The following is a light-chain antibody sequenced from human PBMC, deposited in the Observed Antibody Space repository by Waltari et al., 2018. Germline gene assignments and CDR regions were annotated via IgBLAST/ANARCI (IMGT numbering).Light chain of an antibody. CDR3: QKYGTLPAT. CDR1: QSVTRT. J-gene: IGKJ1*01. Sequence: EIVLTPSPGTLSSSPGESVTLACRASQSVTRTLACYQQKPGQAPRLLIYDASTRATGIPDRFSGSGSGTDFSLTISRLEPEDFAVYYCQKYGTLPATFGQGTKVEIK. CDR2: DAS. V-gene: IGKV3-20*01.